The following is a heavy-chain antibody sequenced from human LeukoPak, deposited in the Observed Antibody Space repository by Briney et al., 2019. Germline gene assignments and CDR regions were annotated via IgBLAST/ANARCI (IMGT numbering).Heavy chain of an antibody. J-gene: IGHJ3*02. CDR2: ISSSGDST. D-gene: IGHD3-16*01. CDR3: TKGGPWMITFGGAPGAFDI. CDR1: GFTFSNYG. V-gene: IGHV3-23*01. Sequence: PGGSQRLSCAASGFTFSNYGLSWVRQAPGKGLEWVSHISSSGDSTYYADSVKGRFTISRDNSKNMLYLEMNSLRAEDTAVYYCTKGGPWMITFGGAPGAFDIWGQGTMVNVFS.